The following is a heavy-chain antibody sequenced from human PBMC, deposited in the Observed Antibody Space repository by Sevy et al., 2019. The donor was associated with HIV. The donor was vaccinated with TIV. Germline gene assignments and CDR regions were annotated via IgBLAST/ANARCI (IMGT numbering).Heavy chain of an antibody. V-gene: IGHV4-34*01. CDR3: ARGTPTLYSSSSSDYYYAMDV. CDR1: GGSFSGHY. D-gene: IGHD6-6*01. J-gene: IGHJ6*02. CDR2: INHSGGT. Sequence: SETLPLTCAVYGGSFSGHYWSWIRQPPGKGLEWVGEINHSGGTNYNPSLKSRVTISVDTSKNQFSLKLSSVNAADTAVYYCARGTPTLYSSSSSDYYYAMDVWGQGTTVTVSS.